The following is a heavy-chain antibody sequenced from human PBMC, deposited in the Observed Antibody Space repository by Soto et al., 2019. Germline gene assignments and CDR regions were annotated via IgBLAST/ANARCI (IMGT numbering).Heavy chain of an antibody. D-gene: IGHD3-9*01. Sequence: SETLSLTCGVSGVSISSGGVYWSWIRQHPGKGLEWIGYIYYSGSTYYNPSLKSRVTISVDTSENQFSLKLISVTAADTAVYYCERDGVIPSGYGGVDVWGQGTTVTVSS. J-gene: IGHJ6*02. CDR1: GVSISSGGVY. CDR3: ERDGVIPSGYGGVDV. CDR2: IYYSGST. V-gene: IGHV4-31*11.